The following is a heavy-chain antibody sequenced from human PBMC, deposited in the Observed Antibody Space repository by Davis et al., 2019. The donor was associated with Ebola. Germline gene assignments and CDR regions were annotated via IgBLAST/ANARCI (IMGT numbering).Heavy chain of an antibody. V-gene: IGHV1-8*01. CDR1: GYTFTSYD. D-gene: IGHD6-13*01. CDR2: MNPNSGNT. J-gene: IGHJ6*04. CDR3: AAELVSEAAAPYYGMDV. Sequence: ASVKVSCKASGYTFTSYDINWVRQATGQGLEWMGWMNPNSGNTGYAQKFQGRVTMTRDMSTSTAYMELSSLRSEDTAVYYCAAELVSEAAAPYYGMDVWGKGTTVTVSS.